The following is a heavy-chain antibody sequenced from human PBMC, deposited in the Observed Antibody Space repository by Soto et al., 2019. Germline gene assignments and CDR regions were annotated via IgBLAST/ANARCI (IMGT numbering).Heavy chain of an antibody. V-gene: IGHV4-30-4*01. Sequence: QVQLQESGPGLVKPSQTLSLTCTVSGGSISNVNYCWSWIRQSPDKGLEWIGHIHDGGSTYNNPSLRSRLTILVDTSKNQFSLKLSSVSAADTAVYYCTRGPSGDKVDYWGQGILVTVSS. J-gene: IGHJ4*02. CDR3: TRGPSGDKVDY. D-gene: IGHD7-27*01. CDR2: IHDGGST. CDR1: GGSISNVNYC.